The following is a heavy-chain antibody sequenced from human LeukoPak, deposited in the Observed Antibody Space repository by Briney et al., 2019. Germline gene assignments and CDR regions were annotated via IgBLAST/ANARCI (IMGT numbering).Heavy chain of an antibody. V-gene: IGHV1-69*05. CDR3: ARAPYGDYDLFVFDP. D-gene: IGHD4-17*01. Sequence: SVKVSCKASGGTFSSYAISWVRQAPGQGLEWMGGIIPIFGTANYAQKFQGRVTITTDESTSTAYMELSSLRSEDTAVYYCARAPYGDYDLFVFDPWGQGTLVTVSS. CDR2: IIPIFGTA. J-gene: IGHJ5*02. CDR1: GGTFSSYA.